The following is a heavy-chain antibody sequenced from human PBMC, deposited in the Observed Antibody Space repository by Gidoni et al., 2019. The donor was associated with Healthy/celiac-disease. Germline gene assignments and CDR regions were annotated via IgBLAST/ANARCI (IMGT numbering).Heavy chain of an antibody. D-gene: IGHD6-19*01. J-gene: IGHJ4*02. Sequence: QVTLKESGPALVKPTQPLTLPCPFSGFSLSTSGMRVSWIRQPPGKALEWLARIDWDDDKFYSTSLKTRLTISKDTSKNQVVLTMTNMDPVDTATYYCARTGRGSGWYGIYFDYWGQGTLVTVSS. CDR3: ARTGRGSGWYGIYFDY. CDR2: IDWDDDK. CDR1: GFSLSTSGMR. V-gene: IGHV2-70*04.